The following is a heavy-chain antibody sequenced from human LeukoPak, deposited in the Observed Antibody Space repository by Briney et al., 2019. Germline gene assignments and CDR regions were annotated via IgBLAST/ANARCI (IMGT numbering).Heavy chain of an antibody. CDR2: ISYDGSNK. CDR3: ARETFYYYDSSGYFDY. J-gene: IGHJ4*02. CDR1: GFTFSSYA. D-gene: IGHD3-22*01. V-gene: IGHV3-30*04. Sequence: GGSLRLSCAASGFTFSSYAMHWVRQAPGKGLEWVAVISYDGSNKYYADSVKGRFTISRDNSKNTLYLQMNSLRAEDTAVYYCARETFYYYDSSGYFDYWGQGTLVTVPS.